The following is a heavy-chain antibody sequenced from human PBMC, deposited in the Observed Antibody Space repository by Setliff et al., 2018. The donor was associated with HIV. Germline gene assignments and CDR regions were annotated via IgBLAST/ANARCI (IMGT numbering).Heavy chain of an antibody. CDR2: INWNGGST. CDR3: ARDLWGKTEPTYYFDY. D-gene: IGHD3-10*01. Sequence: PGGSLRLSCAASGFTFDDYGMSWVRQAPGKGLEWVSGINWNGGSTGYADSVKGRFTISRDNAKNSLYLQMNSLRAEDTAVYYCARDLWGKTEPTYYFDYWGQGTLVTVSS. J-gene: IGHJ4*02. CDR1: GFTFDDYG. V-gene: IGHV3-20*04.